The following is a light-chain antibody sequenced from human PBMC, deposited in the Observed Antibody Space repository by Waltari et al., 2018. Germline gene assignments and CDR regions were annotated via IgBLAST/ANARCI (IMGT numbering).Light chain of an antibody. V-gene: IGLV1-44*01. J-gene: IGLJ3*02. CDR3: AAWDYNLNGVL. CDR2: SNN. CDR1: SSNVGNNP. Sequence: QSAMTQPPSASGTPGQTVTIPCFGGSSNVGNNPVNWYQQLPGTAPKVLIYSNNQRRSGVPDRFSGSKSGTTASLAIRGLQSEDEADYYCAAWDYNLNGVLYGGGTKLTVL.